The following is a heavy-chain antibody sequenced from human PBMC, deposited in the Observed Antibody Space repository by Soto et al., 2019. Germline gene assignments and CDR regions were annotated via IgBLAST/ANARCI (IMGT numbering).Heavy chain of an antibody. CDR2: ISGSGGST. V-gene: IGHV3-23*01. J-gene: IGHJ6*02. CDR3: AKDIVVGGYYYYGMDV. CDR1: GFTFSSYA. D-gene: IGHD2-2*01. Sequence: PGGSLRLSCAASGFTFSSYAMSWVRQAPGKGLEWVSAISGSGGSTYYADSVKGRFTISRDNSKNTLYLQMNSLRAEDTAVYYCAKDIVVGGYYYYGMDVWGQGTTVTVSS.